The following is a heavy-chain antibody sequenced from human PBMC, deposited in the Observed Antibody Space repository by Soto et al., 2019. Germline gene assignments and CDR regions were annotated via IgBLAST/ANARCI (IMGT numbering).Heavy chain of an antibody. J-gene: IGHJ6*02. CDR2: ISSSGSTI. CDR1: GFTFSSYE. Sequence: GGSLRLSCAASGFTFSSYEMNWVRQAPGKGLEWVSYISSSGSTIYYADSVKGRFTISRDNAKNSLYLQMNSLRAEDTAVYYCARALAVDTAMAYYYYGMDVWGQGTTVTVSS. V-gene: IGHV3-48*03. D-gene: IGHD5-18*01. CDR3: ARALAVDTAMAYYYYGMDV.